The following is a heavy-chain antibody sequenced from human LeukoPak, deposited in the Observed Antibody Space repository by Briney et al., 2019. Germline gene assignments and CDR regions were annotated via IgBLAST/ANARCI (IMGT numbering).Heavy chain of an antibody. Sequence: SETLSLTCAVSGGSISSSNWWSWVRQPPGKGLEWIGEIYHSGSTNYNPSLKSRVTTSVDKSKNQFSLKLSSVTAADTAVYYCARYVPGYCSSTSCYEVRYFDLWGRGTLVTVSS. D-gene: IGHD2-2*03. CDR2: IYHSGST. V-gene: IGHV4-4*02. J-gene: IGHJ2*01. CDR1: GGSISSSNW. CDR3: ARYVPGYCSSTSCYEVRYFDL.